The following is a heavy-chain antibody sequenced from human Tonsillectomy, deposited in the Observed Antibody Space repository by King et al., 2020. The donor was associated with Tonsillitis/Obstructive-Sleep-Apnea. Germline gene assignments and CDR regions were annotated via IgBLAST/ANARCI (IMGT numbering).Heavy chain of an antibody. CDR2: LSVGGGSP. V-gene: IGHV3-23*04. CDR1: GITFSSYA. D-gene: IGHD3-10*01. CDR3: AKAMVQGIIITIFDY. Sequence: DVQLVESGVGLVQPGGSLRLSCSASGITFSSYAMSWVRQAPGNGLEWGSTLSVGGGSPYYSDSVKGRFTISRDNSKNTLYLQMNSLRAEDTAVYYCAKAMVQGIIITIFDYWGQGTLVTVSS. J-gene: IGHJ4*02.